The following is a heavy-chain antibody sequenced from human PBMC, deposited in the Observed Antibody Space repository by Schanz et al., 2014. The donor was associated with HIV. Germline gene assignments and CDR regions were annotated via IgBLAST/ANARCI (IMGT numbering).Heavy chain of an antibody. Sequence: QVHLEESGGGVVQPGRSLRLSCAVSGFIFSNYGMHWVRQAPGKGLEWVAVIWYDGSNKYYADSVKGRFTISRDNSKNTLFLQMNSLRAEDTAMYYCARVKDTNDPYYFDYWGQGTLVTVSS. D-gene: IGHD1-1*01. CDR2: IWYDGSNK. J-gene: IGHJ4*02. V-gene: IGHV3-33*08. CDR3: ARVKDTNDPYYFDY. CDR1: GFIFSNYG.